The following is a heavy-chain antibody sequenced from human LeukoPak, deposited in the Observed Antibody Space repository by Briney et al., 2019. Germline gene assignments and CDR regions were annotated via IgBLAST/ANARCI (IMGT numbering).Heavy chain of an antibody. CDR2: ISATNGNT. Sequence: ASVKVSCKTSGYSFSSYGISWVRQSPRQGLGWRGWISATNGNTKYTKSLQGRVTMTTDTSTRTTYMELRSLTSDHTAMYYCARDMSFAVSMVSPDYWGQGTLVTVSS. J-gene: IGHJ4*02. D-gene: IGHD2-8*01. CDR1: GYSFSSYG. V-gene: IGHV1-18*01. CDR3: ARDMSFAVSMVSPDY.